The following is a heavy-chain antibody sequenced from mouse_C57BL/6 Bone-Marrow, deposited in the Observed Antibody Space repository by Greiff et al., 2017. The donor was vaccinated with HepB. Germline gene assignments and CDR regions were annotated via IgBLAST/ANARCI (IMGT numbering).Heavy chain of an antibody. CDR3: ARWGSYYGIWEVYFDY. D-gene: IGHD2-1*01. J-gene: IGHJ2*01. V-gene: IGHV1-55*01. CDR1: GYTFTSYW. Sequence: QVQLQQPGAELVKPGASVKMSCKASGYTFTSYWITWVKQRPGQGLEWIGGIYPGSGSTNYNEKFKSKATLTVDKSSSTAYMQLISLTSEDSAVSDGARWGSYYGIWEVYFDYWGQGTTLTVSS. CDR2: IYPGSGST.